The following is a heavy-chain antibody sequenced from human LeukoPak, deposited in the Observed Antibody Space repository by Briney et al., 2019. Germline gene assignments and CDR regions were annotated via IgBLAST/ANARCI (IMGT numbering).Heavy chain of an antibody. CDR2: ISGSGGST. Sequence: GGSLRLSCAASGFTFSSYAMSWVRQAPRKGLEWVSAISGSGGSTYYADSVKGRFTISRDNSKNTLYLQMNSLRAEDTAVYYCAKSPPSLMVYDYYYYYMDVWGKGTTVTVSS. CDR1: GFTFSSYA. D-gene: IGHD2-8*01. J-gene: IGHJ6*03. V-gene: IGHV3-23*01. CDR3: AKSPPSLMVYDYYYYYMDV.